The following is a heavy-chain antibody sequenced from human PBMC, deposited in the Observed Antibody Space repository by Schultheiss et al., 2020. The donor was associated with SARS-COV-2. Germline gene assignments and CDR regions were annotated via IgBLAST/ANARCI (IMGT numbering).Heavy chain of an antibody. D-gene: IGHD3-22*01. CDR2: ISGSGGST. Sequence: GESLKISCAASGFTFSDYYMSWIRQAPGKGLDWVSAISGSGGSTYYADSVKGRFTISRDNSKNTLYLQMNSLRAEDTAVYYCAKHYDSSGYRMDYYYYGMDVWGQGTTVTVSS. CDR1: GFTFSDYY. V-gene: IGHV3-23*01. J-gene: IGHJ6*02. CDR3: AKHYDSSGYRMDYYYYGMDV.